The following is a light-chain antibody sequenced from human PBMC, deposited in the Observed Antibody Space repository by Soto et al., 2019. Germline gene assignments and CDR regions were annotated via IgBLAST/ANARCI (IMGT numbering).Light chain of an antibody. Sequence: NFMLTQPHSVSESPGETVTISCTRTGGSIASNYVQWYQQRPGSAPTTVIYVFDQRPSGVPDRFSGSIDRSSNSAPLTISGLKPEDEADYYCQSYDGSNHVVLGGGTQLTVL. CDR1: GGSIASNY. V-gene: IGLV6-57*04. J-gene: IGLJ2*01. CDR2: VFD. CDR3: QSYDGSNHVV.